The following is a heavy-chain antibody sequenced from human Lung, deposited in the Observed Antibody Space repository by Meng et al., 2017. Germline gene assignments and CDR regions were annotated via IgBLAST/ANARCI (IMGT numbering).Heavy chain of an antibody. CDR2: INHSGST. CDR3: ARGPTTMAHDFDY. V-gene: IGHV4-34*01. D-gene: IGHD4-11*01. J-gene: IGHJ4*02. Sequence: QVHRQQWCAGLLKPSETLSLTGVVAGGSFSDYYWSWIRQPPGKGLEWIGEINHSGSTNYNPSLESRATISVDTSQNNLSLKLSSVTAADSAVYYCARGPTTMAHDFDYWGQGTLVTVSS. CDR1: GGSFSDYY.